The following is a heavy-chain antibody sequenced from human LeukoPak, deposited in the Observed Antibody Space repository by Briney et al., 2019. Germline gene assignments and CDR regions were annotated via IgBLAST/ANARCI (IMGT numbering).Heavy chain of an antibody. CDR3: AKDLDT. V-gene: IGHV3-23*01. J-gene: IGHJ4*02. Sequence: PGGSLRLSCAASGFTFSTYAMSWVRQAPGKGLEWVSTLSSSGRSTYYADSVRGRFTISRDNSRNTLYLQMNSLRAEDTTVYYCAKDLDTGGQGTLITVSS. CDR1: GFTFSTYA. CDR2: LSSSGRST.